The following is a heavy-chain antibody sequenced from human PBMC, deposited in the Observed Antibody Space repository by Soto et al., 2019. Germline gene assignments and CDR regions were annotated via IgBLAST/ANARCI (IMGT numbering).Heavy chain of an antibody. CDR3: ARMAGYLTIDY. D-gene: IGHD2-15*01. CDR1: GGTFSSYT. Sequence: VQLVQSGAEVKKPGSSVKVSCKASGGTFSSYTISWVRQAPGQGLEWMGRIIPILGIANYAQKFQGRVTITADKSTSTAYMELSSLRSEDTAVYYCARMAGYLTIDYWGQGTLVTVSS. V-gene: IGHV1-69*02. J-gene: IGHJ4*02. CDR2: IIPILGIA.